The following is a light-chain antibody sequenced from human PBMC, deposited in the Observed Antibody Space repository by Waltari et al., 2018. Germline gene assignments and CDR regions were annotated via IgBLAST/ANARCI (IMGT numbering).Light chain of an antibody. CDR2: AAS. CDR1: QGISNY. CDR3: QKYNSAPMT. V-gene: IGKV1-27*01. J-gene: IGKJ1*01. Sequence: DIQMTQSPSSLSASIGDRVTITCRASQGISNYLAWYQQKPGKVPKVLIYAASTLQSGVPSRISGSGSGTDFTLTISSLQPEDVATYYCQKYNSAPMTFGQGTKVEIK.